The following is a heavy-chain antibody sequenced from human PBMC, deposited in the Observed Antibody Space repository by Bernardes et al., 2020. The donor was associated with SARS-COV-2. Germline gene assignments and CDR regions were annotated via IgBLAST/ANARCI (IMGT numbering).Heavy chain of an antibody. CDR3: AGRITLFGVITGFFDR. D-gene: IGHD3-3*01. CDR2: FDSEDGQT. Sequence: ASVKVSCKVSGYSLTELPIHWVRQAPGKGLEWMGGFDSEDGQTIYAQKFQGRVTMIEDTSTDTAYMELNSLRSEDTAVYFCAGRITLFGVITGFFDRWGQGTRVTGSS. V-gene: IGHV1-24*01. J-gene: IGHJ4*02. CDR1: GYSLTELP.